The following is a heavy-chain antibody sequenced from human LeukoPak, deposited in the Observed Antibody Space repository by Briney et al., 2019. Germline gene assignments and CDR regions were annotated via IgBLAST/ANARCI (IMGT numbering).Heavy chain of an antibody. V-gene: IGHV3-23*01. Sequence: GGSLRLSCVASGFAFNIYAMSWVRQAPGKGLEWVSDMSESGASTNYADSVKGRFTISRDNSQNTLYLQMNSLRAEDTAVYYCAKKGCSGTRCYVNLWGQGTLVTVSS. CDR1: GFAFNIYA. CDR3: AKKGCSGTRCYVNL. CDR2: MSESGAST. J-gene: IGHJ4*02. D-gene: IGHD2-2*01.